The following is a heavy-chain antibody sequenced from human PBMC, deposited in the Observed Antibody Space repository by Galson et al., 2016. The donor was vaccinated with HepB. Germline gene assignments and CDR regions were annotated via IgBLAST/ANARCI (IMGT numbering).Heavy chain of an antibody. D-gene: IGHD4-17*01. Sequence: PALVKPTQTLTLTCTFSGFSLSTSGVGVGWIRQPPGKALEWLALIYWDDDKRYSPSLKSRLTITKDTSKNQVVLTMTNMDPVDTATYYCAYSPYGDYKFDYWGPGTVVTVSS. CDR2: IYWDDDK. CDR1: GFSLSTSGVG. V-gene: IGHV2-5*02. CDR3: AYSPYGDYKFDY. J-gene: IGHJ4*02.